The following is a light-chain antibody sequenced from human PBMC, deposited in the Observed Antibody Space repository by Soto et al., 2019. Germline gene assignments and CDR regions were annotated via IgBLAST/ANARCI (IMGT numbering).Light chain of an antibody. CDR2: DVS. Sequence: QSALTQPRSVSESPGQSVTISCTGTNSDVGGYNFVSWYQQHPDKAPKLMIYDVSKRPSGVPDRFSGSKSGYTASLTISGLQAEDEADYYCCSYAGSYSYVFGTGTKVTVL. J-gene: IGLJ1*01. CDR3: CSYAGSYSYV. CDR1: NSDVGGYNF. V-gene: IGLV2-11*01.